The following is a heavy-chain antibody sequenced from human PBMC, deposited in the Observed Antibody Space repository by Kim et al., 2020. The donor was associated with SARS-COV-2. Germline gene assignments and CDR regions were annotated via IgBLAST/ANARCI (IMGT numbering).Heavy chain of an antibody. V-gene: IGHV4-39*01. CDR3: ARQKGFYYYDSSGRIDY. CDR2: IYYSGST. D-gene: IGHD3-22*01. J-gene: IGHJ4*02. CDR1: GGSISSSSYY. Sequence: SETLSLTCTVSGGSISSSSYYWGWIRQPPGKGLEWIGSIYYSGSTYYNPSLKSRVTISVDTSKNQFSLKLSSVTAADTAVYYCARQKGFYYYDSSGRIDYWGQGTLVTVSS.